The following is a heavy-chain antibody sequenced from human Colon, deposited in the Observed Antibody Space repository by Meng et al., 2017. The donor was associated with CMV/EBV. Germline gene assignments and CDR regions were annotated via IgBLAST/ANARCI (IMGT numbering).Heavy chain of an antibody. Sequence: GESLKISCKASGYIFTSYGFSWVRQAPGQGLEWMGWISADNGDTNYSQKLQGRVTMTTDSSTSTAYMELRSLRSDDTAVYYCAREYYDILTGDHRAYYYGMDVWGQGTTVTVSS. CDR2: ISADNGDT. V-gene: IGHV1-18*01. D-gene: IGHD3-9*01. CDR3: AREYYDILTGDHRAYYYGMDV. CDR1: GYIFTSYG. J-gene: IGHJ6*02.